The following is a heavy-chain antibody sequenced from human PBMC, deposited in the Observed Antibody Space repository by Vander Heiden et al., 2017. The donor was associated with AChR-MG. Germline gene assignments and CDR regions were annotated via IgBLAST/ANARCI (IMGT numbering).Heavy chain of an antibody. CDR3: AKETPRAYDFYDY. J-gene: IGHJ4*02. CDR2: ISGSGGST. Sequence: EVQLLESGGGLVQPGGSLRLSCAASGFTFSSHAMRWVRQAPGRGLEWVSAISGSGGSTYYADSVKGRFTISRDNSKNTLYLQMNSLRAEDTAVYYCAKETPRAYDFYDYWGQGTLVTVSS. V-gene: IGHV3-23*01. D-gene: IGHD3-3*01. CDR1: GFTFSSHA.